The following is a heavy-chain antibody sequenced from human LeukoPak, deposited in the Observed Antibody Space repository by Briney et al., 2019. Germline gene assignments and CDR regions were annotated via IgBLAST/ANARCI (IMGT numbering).Heavy chain of an antibody. J-gene: IGHJ6*03. CDR2: MYHSGST. D-gene: IGHD5-12*01. V-gene: IGHV4-38-2*02. CDR3: ARRRVDIVATMISMYYYYYMDV. CDR1: GYTISSGYY. Sequence: KPSETLSLTCSVSGYTISSGYYWAWIRQPPGKALEWIGSMYHSGSTNYNPSLKSRVTISVDTSKNQFSLKLSSVTAADTAVYYCARRRVDIVATMISMYYYYYMDVWGKGTTVTVSS.